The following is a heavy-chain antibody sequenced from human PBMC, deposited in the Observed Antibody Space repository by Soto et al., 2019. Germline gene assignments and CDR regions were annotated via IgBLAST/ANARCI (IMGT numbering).Heavy chain of an antibody. J-gene: IGHJ4*02. Sequence: QVQLVQSGAEVKKPGASVKVSCKASGYTFASYAISWMRQAPGQGLEWMGWISAYNGNTNDAQKLQGRVTMTTDTPTSTAYRELRSLRSDDTAVYYCARDPPPPDYWGQGTLVTVSS. CDR2: ISAYNGNT. V-gene: IGHV1-18*01. CDR1: GYTFASYA. CDR3: ARDPPPPDY.